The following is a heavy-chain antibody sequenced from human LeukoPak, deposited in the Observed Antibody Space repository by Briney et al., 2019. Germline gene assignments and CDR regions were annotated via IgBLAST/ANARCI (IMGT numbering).Heavy chain of an antibody. D-gene: IGHD3-22*01. J-gene: IGHJ3*02. CDR3: ARGSYDSSDPRAFDI. Sequence: SEXXSLTCTVSGGSISSYYWSWIRQPAGKGLEWIGRIYTSGSTNYNPSLKSRVTMSVDTSKNQFSLKLSSVTAADTAVYYCARGSYDSSDPRAFDIWGQGTMVTVSS. CDR1: GGSISSYY. CDR2: IYTSGST. V-gene: IGHV4-4*07.